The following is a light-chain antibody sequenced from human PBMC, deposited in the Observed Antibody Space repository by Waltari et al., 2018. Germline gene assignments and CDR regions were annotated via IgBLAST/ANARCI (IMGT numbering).Light chain of an antibody. Sequence: SCRASQSVSRSLAWYQQKAGQAPRLLIYGAFNRATGIPDRFSGSGSGTDFSLTISRLEPEDFAVYYCQHYVRLPATFGQGTKVEIE. CDR2: GAF. V-gene: IGKV3-20*01. CDR1: QSVSRS. CDR3: QHYVRLPAT. J-gene: IGKJ1*01.